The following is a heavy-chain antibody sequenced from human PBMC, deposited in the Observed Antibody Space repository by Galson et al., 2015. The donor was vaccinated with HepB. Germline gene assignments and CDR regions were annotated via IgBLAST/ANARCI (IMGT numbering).Heavy chain of an antibody. CDR3: ARDRGDCCGGDCYCEDAFDI. CDR2: IYPGDSDT. CDR1: GYSFTSYW. V-gene: IGHV5-51*01. D-gene: IGHD2-21*01. Sequence: QSGAEVKKPGESLKISCKGSGYSFTSYWIGWVRQMPGKGLEWTGIIYPGDSDTRYSPSFQGQVTISADKSISTAYLQWSSLKASDTAMYYCARDRGDCCGGDCYCEDAFDIWGQGTIVTVSS. J-gene: IGHJ3*02.